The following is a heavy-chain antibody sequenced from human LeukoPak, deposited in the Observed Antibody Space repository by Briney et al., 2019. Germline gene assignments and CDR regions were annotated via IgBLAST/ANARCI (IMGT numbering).Heavy chain of an antibody. CDR1: GFTFNRFS. CDR3: ARDPHDLGPYYYMDV. V-gene: IGHV3-48*04. J-gene: IGHJ6*03. Sequence: GGSLRLSCSASGFTFNRFSVNWVRQAPGKGLEWVSYISSSSSTIFYADSVKGRFTISRDNAKNSLYLQMNRLRVEDTAMYYCARDPHDLGPYYYMDVWAKGPRSPSP. D-gene: IGHD1-1*01. CDR2: ISSSSSTI.